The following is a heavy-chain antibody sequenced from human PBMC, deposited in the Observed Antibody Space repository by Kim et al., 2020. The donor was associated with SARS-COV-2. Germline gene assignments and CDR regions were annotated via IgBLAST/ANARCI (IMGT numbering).Heavy chain of an antibody. D-gene: IGHD2-15*01. CDR3: AREVVAATSSYYYGMDV. J-gene: IGHJ6*02. Sequence: SETLSLTCTVSGGSVSSGRYFWSWIRQPPGKGLEWIGYIYYSGSTRYNPSLKSRVTISVDTSKNQFSLNLSSVTAADTAVCYCAREVVAATSSYYYGMDVWGQGTSVTVSS. CDR1: GGSVSSGRYF. CDR2: IYYSGST. V-gene: IGHV4-61*01.